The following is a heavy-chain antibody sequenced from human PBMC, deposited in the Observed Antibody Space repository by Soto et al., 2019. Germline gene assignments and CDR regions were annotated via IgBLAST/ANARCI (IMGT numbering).Heavy chain of an antibody. CDR3: ARSRYCSGGSCPYYFDY. D-gene: IGHD2-15*01. V-gene: IGHV1-2*04. J-gene: IGHJ4*02. Sequence: EWMGWINPNSGGTNYAQKFQGWVTMTRDTSISTAYMELSRLRSDDTAVYYCARSRYCSGGSCPYYFDYWGQGTLVTVSS. CDR2: INPNSGGT.